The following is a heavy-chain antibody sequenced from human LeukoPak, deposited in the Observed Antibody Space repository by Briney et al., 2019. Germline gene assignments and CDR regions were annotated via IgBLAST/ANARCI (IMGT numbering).Heavy chain of an antibody. Sequence: GGSLRLSCAASGFTFNIYGMGWVRQAPGKGLEWVSGINWNGGSTDYADSVKGRFTISRDNGKNSLYLQMNSLRAEDTALYYCVREHYNYYKDVWGKGTTVTVSS. CDR2: INWNGGST. V-gene: IGHV3-20*04. CDR3: VREHYNYYKDV. CDR1: GFTFNIYG. J-gene: IGHJ6*03.